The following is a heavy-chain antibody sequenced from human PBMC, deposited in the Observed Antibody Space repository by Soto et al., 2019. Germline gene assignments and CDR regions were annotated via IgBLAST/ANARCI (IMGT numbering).Heavy chain of an antibody. CDR2: IDPSDSST. Sequence: GESLKISCQGSGFSFTSYWITWVRQVPGRGLEWMARIDPSDSSTNYSPSFRGHVSISADRSINTAYLQWSSLKASDTAMYYCARGDSKVDSNPPFDYWGQGTLVTVSS. V-gene: IGHV5-10-1*01. J-gene: IGHJ4*02. D-gene: IGHD4-4*01. CDR1: GFSFTSYW. CDR3: ARGDSKVDSNPPFDY.